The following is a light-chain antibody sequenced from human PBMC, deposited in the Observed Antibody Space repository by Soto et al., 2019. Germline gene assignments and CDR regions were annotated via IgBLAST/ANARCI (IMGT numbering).Light chain of an antibody. CDR1: SSDVGGYNY. V-gene: IGLV2-14*01. CDR2: EVS. Sequence: QSALTQPASVSGSPGQSITISCTGTSSDVGGYNYVSWYQQHPGKAPKLMIYEVSNRPSGVSNRFSGSKSGNAASLTISGLQAEDEADYYCSSYTRSSPLVFGNRTKVTV. CDR3: SSYTRSSPLV. J-gene: IGLJ1*01.